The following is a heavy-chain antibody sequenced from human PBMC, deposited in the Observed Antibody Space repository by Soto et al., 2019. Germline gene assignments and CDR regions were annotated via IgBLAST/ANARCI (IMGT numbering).Heavy chain of an antibody. V-gene: IGHV3-74*01. J-gene: IGHJ4*02. D-gene: IGHD3-10*01. Sequence: EVQLVESGGGSFQPGGSLRLSCAASGFTFSNSWMNWVRQAPGKGLVWVSRIKGDGSSATYADSVKGRFTIYRDNAKNTLYLQMNSLRVEDTAVYYCVKESAGSGSVWGQGTLVTVSS. CDR1: GFTFSNSW. CDR3: VKESAGSGSV. CDR2: IKGDGSSA.